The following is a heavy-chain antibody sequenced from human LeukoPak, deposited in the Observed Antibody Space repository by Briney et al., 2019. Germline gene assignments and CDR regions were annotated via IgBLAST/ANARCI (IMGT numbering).Heavy chain of an antibody. J-gene: IGHJ6*03. D-gene: IGHD5-18*01. CDR3: ARGPRDTAMARGLYYYMDV. V-gene: IGHV1-8*01. CDR2: MNPNSGNT. Sequence: ASVKVSCKASGYTFTSYDINWVRQATGQGLEWMGWMNPNSGNTGYAQKFQGRVTMTRNTSISTAYMELSSLRSEDTAVYYCARGPRDTAMARGLYYYMDVWGKGTTVTVSS. CDR1: GYTFTSYD.